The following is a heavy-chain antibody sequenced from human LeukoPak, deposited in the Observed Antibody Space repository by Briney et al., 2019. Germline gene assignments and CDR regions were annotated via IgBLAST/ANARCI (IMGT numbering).Heavy chain of an antibody. CDR2: IRYDGSKK. CDR3: AKVDGYYGSGSYLVDS. D-gene: IGHD3-10*01. V-gene: IGHV3-30*02. Sequence: GGSLRLSCAASGSTFSSHGMHWVRQAPGKGLDWVAFIRYDGSKKFYADSVKGRFTISRDNSKNTLDLQMNSLRTDDTAVYYCAKVDGYYGSGSYLVDSWGQGTLVTVSS. J-gene: IGHJ4*02. CDR1: GSTFSSHG.